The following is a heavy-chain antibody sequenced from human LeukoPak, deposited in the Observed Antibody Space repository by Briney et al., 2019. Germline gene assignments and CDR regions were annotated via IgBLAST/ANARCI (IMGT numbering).Heavy chain of an antibody. D-gene: IGHD1-26*01. CDR1: GYTFTSYY. CDR2: INPSGGST. Sequence: ASVKVSCKASGYTFTSYYMHWVRQAPGQGLEWMGIINPSGGSTSYAQKFQGRVTMTRDTSTSTAYMDLRSLRSDDTAVYYCARTRPTWEGWGFDYWGQGTLVTVSS. J-gene: IGHJ4*02. CDR3: ARTRPTWEGWGFDY. V-gene: IGHV1-46*01.